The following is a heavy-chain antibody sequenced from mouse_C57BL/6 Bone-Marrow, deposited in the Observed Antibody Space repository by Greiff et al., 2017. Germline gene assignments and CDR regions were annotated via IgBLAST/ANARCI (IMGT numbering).Heavy chain of an antibody. J-gene: IGHJ2*01. CDR3: ARAGVAHYFDY. Sequence: VQLKESEGGLVQPGSSMKLSCTASGFTFSDYYMAWVRQVPEKGLEWVANINYDGSSTYYLDSLKSRFIISRDNAKNILYLQMSSLKSEDTATYYCARAGVAHYFDYWGQGTTLTVSS. V-gene: IGHV5-16*01. CDR2: INYDGSST. CDR1: GFTFSDYY. D-gene: IGHD1-1*01.